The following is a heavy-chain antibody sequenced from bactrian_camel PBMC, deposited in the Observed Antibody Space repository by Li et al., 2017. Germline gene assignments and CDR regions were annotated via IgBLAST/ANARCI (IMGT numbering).Heavy chain of an antibody. D-gene: IGHD5*01. CDR2: LYSDGSV. Sequence: HVQLVESGGGSVQAGGSLTLACEFSGSTYGNCMGWFRQAPGKEREGLAALYSDGSVKYADSVKGRFLIDKDVARNKLLLHMNNLQPEDTAMYYCAADHPTPAGLCPGVERVADLGHSGPGTQVTVS. J-gene: IGHJ6*01. CDR1: GSTYGNC. CDR3: AADHPTPAGLCPGVERVADLGH. V-gene: IGHV3S55*01.